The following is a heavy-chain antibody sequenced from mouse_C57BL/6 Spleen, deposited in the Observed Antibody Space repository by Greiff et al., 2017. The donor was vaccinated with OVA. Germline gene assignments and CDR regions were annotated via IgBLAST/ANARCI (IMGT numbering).Heavy chain of an antibody. CDR2: INPNNGGT. V-gene: IGHV1-18*01. J-gene: IGHJ1*03. CDR3: VITTVPPYWYFDV. Sequence: VQLQQSGPELVKPGASVKIPCKASGYTFTDYNMDWVKQSHGKSLEWIGDINPNNGGTIYNQKFKGKATLTVDKSSSTAYMELRSLTSEDTAVYYCVITTVPPYWYFDVWGTGTTVTVSS. CDR1: GYTFTDYN. D-gene: IGHD1-1*01.